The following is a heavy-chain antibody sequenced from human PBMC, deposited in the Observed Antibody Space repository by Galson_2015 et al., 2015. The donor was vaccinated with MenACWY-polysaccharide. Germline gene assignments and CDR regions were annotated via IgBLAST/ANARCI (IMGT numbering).Heavy chain of an antibody. V-gene: IGHV3-11*01. Sequence: SLRLSCATSGFSFSDYYMSWIRQAPGKGLEWISYISNSGNTIYYADSVKGRFTISRDNAKKSLYLQLNTLRAEDTAVYYCARDSWNCANYFKYFGADVWGQGTTVTVSS. CDR2: ISNSGNTI. D-gene: IGHD1-1*01. CDR1: GFSFSDYY. CDR3: ARDSWNCANYFKYFGADV. J-gene: IGHJ6*02.